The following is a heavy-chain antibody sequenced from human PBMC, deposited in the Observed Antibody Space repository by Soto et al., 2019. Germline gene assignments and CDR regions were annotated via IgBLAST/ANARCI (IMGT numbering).Heavy chain of an antibody. V-gene: IGHV4-61*01. D-gene: IGHD1-26*01. J-gene: IGHJ5*02. CDR1: SDSVSSDRYF. CDR3: ARIVVGATVDL. Sequence: SETLSLTCSVSSDSVSSDRYFWTWIRQPPGKGLEWIAYISYTGDTNYNPSLKSRVTISVDTSRNQFSLTLTSVTAADTAVYFCARIVVGATVDLWGQGSLVTVSS. CDR2: ISYTGDT.